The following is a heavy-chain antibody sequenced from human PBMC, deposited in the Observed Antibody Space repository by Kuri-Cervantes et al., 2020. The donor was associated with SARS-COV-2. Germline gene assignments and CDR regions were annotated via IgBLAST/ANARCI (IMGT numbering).Heavy chain of an antibody. CDR3: ARDRNPTPIVVLTVIRMDAFDI. V-gene: IGHV1-18*01. CDR2: INIYTGNT. Sequence: VSVKVSCKASGYKFATYGISWVRQAPGQGLEWVGWINIYTGNTKYAEKLQGRVTMTTDTSTSTAYMELRNLRSDDTAVYYCARDRNPTPIVVLTVIRMDAFDIWGQGTMVTVSS. D-gene: IGHD2-21*02. J-gene: IGHJ3*02. CDR1: GYKFATYG.